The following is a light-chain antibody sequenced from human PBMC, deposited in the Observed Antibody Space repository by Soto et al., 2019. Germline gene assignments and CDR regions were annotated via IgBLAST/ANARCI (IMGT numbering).Light chain of an antibody. CDR1: QNILYSSNNQNY. V-gene: IGKV4-1*01. CDR2: CAS. CDR3: QQYYSPPHT. J-gene: IGKJ3*01. Sequence: DIVMTQSPDSLAVSLGERASINCKSSQNILYSSNNQNYLAWYQQKPGQPPKLLIYCASTRESGVPDRFSGSGSGTDFTLTISSLQAEDVAVYYCQQYYSPPHTFGPGTKVDIK.